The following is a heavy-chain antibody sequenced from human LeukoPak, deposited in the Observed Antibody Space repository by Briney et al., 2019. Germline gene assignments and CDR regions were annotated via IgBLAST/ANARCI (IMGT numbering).Heavy chain of an antibody. J-gene: IGHJ4*02. CDR3: ATGRITMVRGVIITGGYFDY. V-gene: IGHV1-24*01. D-gene: IGHD3-10*01. Sequence: ASVKVSCKVSGYTLTELSMHWVRQAPGKGLEWMGGFDPEDGETIYAQKFQGRVTMTEDTSTDTAYMELSSLRSEDTAVYYCATGRITMVRGVIITGGYFDYWGRGTLVTVSS. CDR2: FDPEDGET. CDR1: GYTLTELS.